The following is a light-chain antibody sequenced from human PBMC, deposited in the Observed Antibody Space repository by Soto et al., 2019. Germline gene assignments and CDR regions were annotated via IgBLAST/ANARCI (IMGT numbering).Light chain of an antibody. V-gene: IGKV1-39*01. CDR1: QDSTKY. J-gene: IGKJ5*01. CDR2: DAS. Sequence: IQLTQSPSSLSASVGDRVTITCRASQDSTKYLAWYQQKPGKAPNLLIYDASTLQSGVPSRFSGSGSGTDFTLTISRLEPEDFATYYCQQSYSTITFGQGTRLEIK. CDR3: QQSYSTIT.